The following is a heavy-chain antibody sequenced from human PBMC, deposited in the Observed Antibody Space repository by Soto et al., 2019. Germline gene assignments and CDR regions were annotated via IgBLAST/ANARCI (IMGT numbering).Heavy chain of an antibody. V-gene: IGHV1-69*12. CDR3: VRVVAIPGYPDH. J-gene: IGHJ4*02. Sequence: QVQLVQSGAEVRQPASSVKVSCKTSGGTFSSYAISWVRQAPGQGLEWMGGIVPIVGTTTYAQKFQGRVTITADEATSTAYMQLSRLRSDDTAVYYCVRVVAIPGYPDHWGQGTLVTFSS. CDR2: IVPIVGTT. D-gene: IGHD5-12*01. CDR1: GGTFSSYA.